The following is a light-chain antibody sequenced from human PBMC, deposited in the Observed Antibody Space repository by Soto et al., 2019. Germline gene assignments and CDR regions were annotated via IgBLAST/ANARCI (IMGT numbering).Light chain of an antibody. CDR1: SSDVGGYNY. J-gene: IGLJ2*01. CDR2: EVS. Sequence: QSVLTQPPSASGSPGQSVTISCTGTSSDVGGYNYVSWYQQHPGKAPKLMIYEVSNRPSGVPDRFSGSKSGNTASLTVSGLQAEDEADYYRSSYAGSNEVFGGGTKLTVL. V-gene: IGLV2-8*01. CDR3: SSYAGSNEV.